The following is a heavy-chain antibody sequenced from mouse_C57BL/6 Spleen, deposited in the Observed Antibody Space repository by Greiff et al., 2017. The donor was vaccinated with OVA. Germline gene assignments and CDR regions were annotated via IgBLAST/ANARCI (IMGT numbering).Heavy chain of an antibody. CDR1: GYTFTSYW. J-gene: IGHJ4*01. CDR3: ARKKLRRYAMDD. V-gene: IGHV1-69*01. CDR2: IDPSDSCT. Sequence: QVQLQQSGAELVMPGASVKLSCKASGYTFTSYWMHWVKQRPGQGLEWIGEIDPSDSCTTYNQKFKGKSTLTVDKSSSTAYMQLSSLTSEDSAVYYCARKKLRRYAMDDWGQGTSVTVSS. D-gene: IGHD1-2*01.